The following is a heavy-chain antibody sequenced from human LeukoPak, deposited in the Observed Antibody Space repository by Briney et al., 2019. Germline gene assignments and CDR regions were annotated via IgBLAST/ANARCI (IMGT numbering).Heavy chain of an antibody. CDR3: ARTAARRFDY. V-gene: IGHV1-46*01. D-gene: IGHD6-6*01. CDR2: INPTGGST. Sequence: ASVKVSCKAFGYTFPSYFMHWVRQAPGQGLEWMGIINPTGGSTTYAQKFQGRVTMTRDTSTSTVYVELSSLRSDDTVVYYCARTAARRFDYWGQGTLVTVSS. CDR1: GYTFPSYF. J-gene: IGHJ4*02.